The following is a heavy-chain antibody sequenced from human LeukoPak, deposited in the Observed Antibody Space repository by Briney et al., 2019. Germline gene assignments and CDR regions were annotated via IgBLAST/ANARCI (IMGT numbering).Heavy chain of an antibody. D-gene: IGHD3-22*01. J-gene: IGHJ5*02. V-gene: IGHV4-59*01. Sequence: SETLSLTCTVSGGSISSYYWSWIRQPPGKGLEWIGYIYYSGSTNYNPSLKSRVTISVDTSKNQFSLKLSSVTAADTAVYYCARAHYYDSSGRNWFDPWRQGTLVTVSS. CDR2: IYYSGST. CDR3: ARAHYYDSSGRNWFDP. CDR1: GGSISSYY.